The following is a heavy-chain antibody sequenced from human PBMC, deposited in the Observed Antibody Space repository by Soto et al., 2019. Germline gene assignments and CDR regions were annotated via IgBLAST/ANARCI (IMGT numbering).Heavy chain of an antibody. CDR2: IYWDDDK. D-gene: IGHD6-19*01. CDR3: AHRPRPVAGGNYYFDY. Sequence: QITLKESGPTLVKPTQTLTLTCTFSGFSLSTSGVGVGWIRQPPGKALEWLALIYWDDDKRYSPSLKSRLTITNDTSKNQVVLTMTNMDPVDTATYYCAHRPRPVAGGNYYFDYWGQGTLVTVSS. J-gene: IGHJ4*02. CDR1: GFSLSTSGVG. V-gene: IGHV2-5*02.